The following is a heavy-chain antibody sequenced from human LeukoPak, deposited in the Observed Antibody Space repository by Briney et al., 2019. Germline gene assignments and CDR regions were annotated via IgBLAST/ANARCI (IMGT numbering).Heavy chain of an antibody. CDR1: GDSISSTSYY. D-gene: IGHD5-24*01. V-gene: IGHV4-39*07. J-gene: IGHJ6*03. Sequence: SETLSLTCTVSGDSISSTSYYWGWIRQPPGKGLEWIGSIYYSGSTYYNLSLKSRVTISVDTSKNQISLKLSSVTAADTAVFYCARDARDHYHYYYMDVWGKGTTVTVSS. CDR3: ARDARDHYHYYYMDV. CDR2: IYYSGST.